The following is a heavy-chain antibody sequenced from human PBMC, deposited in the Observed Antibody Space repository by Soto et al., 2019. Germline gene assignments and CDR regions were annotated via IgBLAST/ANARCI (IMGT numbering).Heavy chain of an antibody. CDR3: ARGLGRTTRMANAYYYYYGMDV. CDR1: GYTFTGYY. J-gene: IGHJ6*02. Sequence: QVQLVQSGAEVKKPGASVNVSCKASGYTFTGYYMHWVRQAPGQGLEWMGWINPNSGGTNYAQTFQGWVTMTRDTSISTAYMELSRLRSDDTAVYYCARGLGRTTRMANAYYYYYGMDVWGQGTTVTVSS. CDR2: INPNSGGT. V-gene: IGHV1-2*04. D-gene: IGHD7-27*01.